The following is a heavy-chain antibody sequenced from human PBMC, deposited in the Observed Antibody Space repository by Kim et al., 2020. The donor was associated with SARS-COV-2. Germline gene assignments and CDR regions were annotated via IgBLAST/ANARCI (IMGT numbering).Heavy chain of an antibody. CDR1: GFTFSSYA. CDR2: ISYDGSNK. Sequence: GGSLRLSCAASGFTFSSYAMHWVRQAPGKGLEWVAVISYDGSNKYYADSVKGRFTISRDNSKNTLYLQMNSLRAEDTAVYYCARDPCSGGSCYSLGLSWGQGTLVTVSS. D-gene: IGHD2-15*01. V-gene: IGHV3-30*04. CDR3: ARDPCSGGSCYSLGLS. J-gene: IGHJ4*02.